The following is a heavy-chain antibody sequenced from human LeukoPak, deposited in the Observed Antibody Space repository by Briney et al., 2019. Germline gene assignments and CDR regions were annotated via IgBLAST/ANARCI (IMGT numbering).Heavy chain of an antibody. CDR1: GFTFGDYY. CDR3: ARWDHRGSGYIDY. J-gene: IGHJ4*02. CDR2: ISNTGRTI. Sequence: GGSLRLSCTASGFTFGDYYMSWIRQAPGKGLEWLSYISNTGRTIFYADSVKGRFTMSRDDAKNSLHLQINSLRAEDTAVYYCARWDHRGSGYIDYWGQGTLVTVSS. D-gene: IGHD3-22*01. V-gene: IGHV3-11*01.